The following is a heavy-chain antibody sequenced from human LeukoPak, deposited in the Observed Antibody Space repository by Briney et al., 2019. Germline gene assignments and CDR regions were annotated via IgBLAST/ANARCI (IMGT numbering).Heavy chain of an antibody. J-gene: IGHJ3*02. V-gene: IGHV3-21*01. CDR2: IASSGNYI. CDR3: ARVRIQLWSRGAFDI. D-gene: IGHD5-18*01. CDR1: GFTFSSYE. Sequence: GGSLRLSCAASGFTFSSYEMNWVRQAPGKGLEWVSSIASSGNYIYYADSVKGRFTISRDNAKNSLYLQMNSLRAEDTAVYYCARVRIQLWSRGAFDIWGQGTMVTVSS.